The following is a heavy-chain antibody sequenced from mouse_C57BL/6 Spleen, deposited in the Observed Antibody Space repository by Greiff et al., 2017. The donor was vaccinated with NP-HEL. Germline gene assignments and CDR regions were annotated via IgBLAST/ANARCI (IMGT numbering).Heavy chain of an antibody. CDR1: GYTFTDYY. CDR2: INPNNGGT. D-gene: IGHD2-10*02. Sequence: EVQLQQSGPELVKPGASVKISCKASGYTFTDYYMNWVKQSHGKSLEWIGDINPNNGGTSYNQKFKGKATLTVDKSSSTAYMELRSLTSEDSAVYYCARWYGNYAMDYWGQGTSVTVSS. J-gene: IGHJ4*01. V-gene: IGHV1-26*01. CDR3: ARWYGNYAMDY.